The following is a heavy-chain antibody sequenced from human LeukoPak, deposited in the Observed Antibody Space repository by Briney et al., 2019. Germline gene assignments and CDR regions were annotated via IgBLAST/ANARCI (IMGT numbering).Heavy chain of an antibody. CDR1: GYSFTGYY. V-gene: IGHV1-2*02. CDR3: ARGFFYGSGSYHFCY. D-gene: IGHD3-10*01. CDR2: ISPDSGGT. J-gene: IGHJ4*02. Sequence: GASVKVSCKASGYSFTGYYMHWVRQAPGQGLEWMGWISPDSGGTDYAQKFQGRVTMTRDTSISTAYMELNRLRSDDTAVCYCARGFFYGSGSYHFCYWGRGTLVTVSS.